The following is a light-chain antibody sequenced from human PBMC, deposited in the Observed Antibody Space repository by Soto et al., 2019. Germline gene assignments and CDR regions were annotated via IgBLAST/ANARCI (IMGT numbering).Light chain of an antibody. CDR1: HDISTF. Sequence: DIQLTQSPSLLSASIGDRVTITCRASHDISTFLAWYQKKPGKDPKLLIYEASTLQSGVPSRFSGSGSGTEFNLTISGLLTEDFAAYQCQQLYTLTFTFGQGTRLEIK. CDR2: EAS. CDR3: QQLYTLTFT. J-gene: IGKJ5*01. V-gene: IGKV1-9*01.